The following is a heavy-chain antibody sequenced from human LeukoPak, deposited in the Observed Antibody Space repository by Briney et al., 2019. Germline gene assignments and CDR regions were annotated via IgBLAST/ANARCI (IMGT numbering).Heavy chain of an antibody. D-gene: IGHD6-13*01. CDR2: MWSDGSNK. J-gene: IGHJ6*03. CDR3: ARVPNPGYYYMDV. Sequence: GRSLRLSCAASGFTFSSYDMHWVRQAPGKGLEWVAVMWSDGSNKYHADSVKGRFTISRDNSKNTLYLQMGSLRAEDMAVYYCARVPNPGYYYMDVWGKGTTVTVSS. V-gene: IGHV3-33*01. CDR1: GFTFSSYD.